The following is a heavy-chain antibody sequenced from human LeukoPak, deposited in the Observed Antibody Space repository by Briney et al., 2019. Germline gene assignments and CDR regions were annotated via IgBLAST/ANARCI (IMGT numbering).Heavy chain of an antibody. CDR1: GFTFSSYA. CDR3: AKNLGDYVWGSYRTEIFDY. CDR2: ISGSGGST. V-gene: IGHV3-23*01. Sequence: PGGSLRLSCAASGFTFSSYAMSWVRQAPGKGLEWVSAISGSGGSTYYADSVKGRFTISRDNSKNTLYLQMNSLRAEDTAVYYCAKNLGDYVWGSYRTEIFDYWGQGTLVTVSS. J-gene: IGHJ4*02. D-gene: IGHD3-16*02.